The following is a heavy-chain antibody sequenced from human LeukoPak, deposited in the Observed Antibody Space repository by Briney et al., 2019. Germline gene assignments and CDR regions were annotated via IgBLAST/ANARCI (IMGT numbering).Heavy chain of an antibody. CDR1: GFTFSSYG. Sequence: PGRSLRLSCAASGFTFSSYGMHWVRQAPGKGLEWVAVISYDGSNKCYADSVKGRFTISRDNSKNTLYLQMNSLRAEDTAVYYCAKVELDYGSGSQIDYWGQGTLVTVSS. J-gene: IGHJ4*02. CDR3: AKVELDYGSGSQIDY. CDR2: ISYDGSNK. D-gene: IGHD3-10*01. V-gene: IGHV3-30*18.